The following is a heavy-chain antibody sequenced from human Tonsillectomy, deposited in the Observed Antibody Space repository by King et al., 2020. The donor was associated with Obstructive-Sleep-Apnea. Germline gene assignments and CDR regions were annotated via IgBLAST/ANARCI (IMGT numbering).Heavy chain of an antibody. CDR2: IGYDGNKK. CDR3: AKDGTTVVESPYFDY. Sequence: VQLVESGGGVVQPGGSLILSCAASGFSFSTYGMHWVRQAPGKGLEWVAFIGYDGNKKYYADSVKGRLTISRDNSKNMLYLQMNSPRVEDTAVYYCAKDGTTVVESPYFDYWGQGTLVTVSS. V-gene: IGHV3-30*02. CDR1: GFSFSTYG. D-gene: IGHD4-23*01. J-gene: IGHJ4*02.